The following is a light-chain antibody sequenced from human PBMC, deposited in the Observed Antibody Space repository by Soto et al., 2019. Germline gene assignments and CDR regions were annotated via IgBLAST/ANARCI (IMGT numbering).Light chain of an antibody. J-gene: IGKJ5*01. CDR3: QQANSFPLT. Sequence: EIVLTQSPATLSLSPGERATLSCRASQSVSSYLAWYQQKPGQAPRLLIYDASNRATGIPARFSGSGSGTEFTLTISSLQPDDFATYYCQQANSFPLTFGQGTRLEIK. V-gene: IGKV3-11*01. CDR1: QSVSSY. CDR2: DAS.